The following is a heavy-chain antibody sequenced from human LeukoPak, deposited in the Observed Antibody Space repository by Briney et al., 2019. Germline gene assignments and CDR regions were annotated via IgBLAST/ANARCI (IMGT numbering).Heavy chain of an antibody. D-gene: IGHD3-10*01. CDR1: GFTFSSYW. J-gene: IGHJ6*03. Sequence: GGSLRLSCAASGFTFSSYWMNWVRQAPGKGLEWVANTKPDGSEKYYVDSVKGRFTISRDSAKNSLYLQMNSLRVEDTAVYYCAREARGYFYYMDVWGKGTTVTVSS. CDR2: TKPDGSEK. V-gene: IGHV3-7*01. CDR3: AREARGYFYYMDV.